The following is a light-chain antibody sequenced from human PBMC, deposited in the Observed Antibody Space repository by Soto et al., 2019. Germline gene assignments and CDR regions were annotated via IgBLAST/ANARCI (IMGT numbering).Light chain of an antibody. CDR2: EVS. CDR1: SSDVGGYNY. V-gene: IGLV2-8*01. J-gene: IGLJ2*01. CDR3: SSYAGSNNFVV. Sequence: QSALTQPPSASGSPGQSVTISCTGTSSDVGGYNYVSWYQQHPGKAPKLMIYEVSKRPSGVPDRFSGPKSGNTASLTVSGRQAEDEADYYCSSYAGSNNFVVFGGGTKLTVL.